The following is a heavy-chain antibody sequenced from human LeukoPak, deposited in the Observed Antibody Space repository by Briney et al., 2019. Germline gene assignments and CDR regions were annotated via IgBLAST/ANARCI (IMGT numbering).Heavy chain of an antibody. CDR2: IIPIFGTA. D-gene: IGHD3-10*01. Sequence: SVKVSCKASGGTFSSYAISWVRQAPGQGLEWMGGIIPIFGTANYAQKFQGRVTITADKSTSTAYMELSSLRSEDTAVYYCARTYYYGSGSYTAPDYWGQGTLVTVSS. J-gene: IGHJ4*02. CDR3: ARTYYYGSGSYTAPDY. CDR1: GGTFSSYA. V-gene: IGHV1-69*06.